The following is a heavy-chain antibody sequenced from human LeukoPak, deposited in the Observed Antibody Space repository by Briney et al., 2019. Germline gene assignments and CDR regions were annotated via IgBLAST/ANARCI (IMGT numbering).Heavy chain of an antibody. CDR3: ASRGNYYDSSGYYYVFDY. V-gene: IGHV4-34*01. CDR2: INHSGST. CDR1: GGSISSYY. D-gene: IGHD3-22*01. Sequence: SETLSLTCTVSGGSISSYYWSWIRQPPGKGLEWIGEINHSGSTNYNPSLKGRVTISVDTSKNQFSLKLSSVTAADTAVYYCASRGNYYDSSGYYYVFDYWGQGTLVTVSS. J-gene: IGHJ4*02.